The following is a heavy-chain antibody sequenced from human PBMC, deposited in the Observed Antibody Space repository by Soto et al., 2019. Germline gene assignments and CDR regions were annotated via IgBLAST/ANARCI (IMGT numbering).Heavy chain of an antibody. CDR3: ARGGGNYHDGSAYYAHPMDAVDI. CDR1: CNSLSSATYS. D-gene: IGHD3-22*01. J-gene: IGHJ3*02. Sequence: PSEILSLSCAFYCNSLSSATYSRAWTRSRSGTGLEFLALIYGSGSAYYSPSLKSTGTMALDRSKNQFSLKMRSVTAADTAVYFCARGGGNYHDGSAYYAHPMDAVDIWGQGPTVT. CDR2: IYGSGSA. V-gene: IGHV4-30-2*01.